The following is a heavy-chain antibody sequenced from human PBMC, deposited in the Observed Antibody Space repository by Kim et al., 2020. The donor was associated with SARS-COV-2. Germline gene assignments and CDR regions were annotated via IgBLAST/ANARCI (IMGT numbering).Heavy chain of an antibody. D-gene: IGHD6-13*01. V-gene: IGHV5-51*01. J-gene: IGHJ4*02. CDR3: ARRYSSRWYSDY. Sequence: TRYSPSFHGQVTISADKSISTAYLQWSSLKASDTAMYYCARRYSSRWYSDYWGQGTLVTVSS. CDR2: T.